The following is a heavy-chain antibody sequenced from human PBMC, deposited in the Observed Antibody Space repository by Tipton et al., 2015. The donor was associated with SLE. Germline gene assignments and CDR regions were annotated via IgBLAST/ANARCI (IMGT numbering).Heavy chain of an antibody. V-gene: IGHV4-4*08. CDR3: ASLLWYSSGSFED. D-gene: IGHD6-19*01. CDR2: IYPTGST. Sequence: TLSLTCNVSGVSISTYYWSWIRQPPGKGLEWIGYIYPTGSTNYNPSLKSRVTISVDTSKNQFSLNLNSVTAADTAVYYCASLLWYSSGSFEDWGQGTLVTVSS. CDR1: GVSISTYY. J-gene: IGHJ4*02.